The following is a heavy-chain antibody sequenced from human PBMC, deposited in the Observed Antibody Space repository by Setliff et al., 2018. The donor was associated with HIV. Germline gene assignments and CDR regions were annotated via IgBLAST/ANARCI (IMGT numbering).Heavy chain of an antibody. J-gene: IGHJ3*02. CDR2: IYISCTT. CDR3: AREHCSGGSCNGFDI. D-gene: IGHD2-15*01. Sequence: SETLSLTCTVSGGSISTSYWNWIRQPPGKGLEWIAYIYISCTTNSNPSLQRRVTMSVDTSRNQLSLKLGSLTAADTAMYYCAREHCSGGSCNGFDIWGQGTMVTVSS. V-gene: IGHV4-4*09. CDR1: GGSISTSY.